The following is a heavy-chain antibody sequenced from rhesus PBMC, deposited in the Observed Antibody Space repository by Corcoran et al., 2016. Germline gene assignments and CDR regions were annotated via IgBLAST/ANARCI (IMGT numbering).Heavy chain of an antibody. CDR1: GGSISGGYD. V-gene: IGHV4-76*01. D-gene: IGHD6-25*01. CDR2: IDGSSGST. CDR3: ARDIAAALFDY. Sequence: QVQLQESGPGVVKPSETLSLTCAVSGGSISGGYDWSWIRQPPGKGLEWIGYIDGSSGSTNYNPSFKNRVTISKDASKNEFSLKLSSVTAADTAVYYCARDIAAALFDYWGQGVLVTVSS. J-gene: IGHJ4*01.